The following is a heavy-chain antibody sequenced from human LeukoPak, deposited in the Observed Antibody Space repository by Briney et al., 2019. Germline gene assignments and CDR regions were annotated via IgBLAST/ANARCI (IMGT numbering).Heavy chain of an antibody. V-gene: IGHV3-23*01. CDR1: GFTFSSYA. D-gene: IGHD1-1*01. CDR2: ISGSGGST. CDR3: ATNSGKRFDY. J-gene: IGHJ4*02. Sequence: GGSLRLSCAASGFTFSSYAMSWVRQAPGKGLEWVSAISGSGGSTYYADSVKGRFTISRDNAKNSLYLQMNSLRAEDTAVYYCATNSGKRFDYWGQGTLVTVSS.